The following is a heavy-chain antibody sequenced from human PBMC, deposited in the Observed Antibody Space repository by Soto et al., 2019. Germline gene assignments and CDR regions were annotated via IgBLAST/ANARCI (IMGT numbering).Heavy chain of an antibody. CDR2: ISWNSGSI. V-gene: IGHV3-9*01. CDR1: GFTFDDYA. D-gene: IGHD2-21*02. Sequence: GGSLRLSCAASGFTFDDYAMHWVRQAPGKGLEWVSGISWNSGSIGYADSVKGRFNISRDNAKNYLYLQMNSLRAEYTALYYRAKGALWRWVTAQDAFDIWGQGTMVTVSS. CDR3: AKGALWRWVTAQDAFDI. J-gene: IGHJ3*02.